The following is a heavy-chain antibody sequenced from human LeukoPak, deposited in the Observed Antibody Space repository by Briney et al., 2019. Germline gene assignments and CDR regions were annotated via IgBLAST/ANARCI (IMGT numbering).Heavy chain of an antibody. D-gene: IGHD3-10*01. Sequence: GRSLRLSCAASGFTFSSYGMHWVRQAPDKGLEWVAVISFDGSKKYYADSVKGRFTISRDNSTNTLFLQMDSLRAEDMAVYYCARAMVRGVYYYGMDVWGQGTTVTVSS. J-gene: IGHJ6*02. CDR3: ARAMVRGVYYYGMDV. CDR1: GFTFSSYG. V-gene: IGHV3-30*03. CDR2: ISFDGSKK.